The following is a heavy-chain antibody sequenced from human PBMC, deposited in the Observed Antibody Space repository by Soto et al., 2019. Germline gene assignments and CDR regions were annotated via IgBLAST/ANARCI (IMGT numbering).Heavy chain of an antibody. D-gene: IGHD6-19*01. CDR3: ARGVAVALSFPKAIYYYYYYYMDV. J-gene: IGHJ6*03. V-gene: IGHV4-34*01. Sequence: SETLSLTCAVYGGSFSGYYWSWIRQPPGKGLEWIGEINHSGSTNYNPSLKSRVTISVDTSKNQFSLKLSSVTAADTAVYYCARGVAVALSFPKAIYYYYYYYMDVWGKGTTVTVSS. CDR1: GGSFSGYY. CDR2: INHSGST.